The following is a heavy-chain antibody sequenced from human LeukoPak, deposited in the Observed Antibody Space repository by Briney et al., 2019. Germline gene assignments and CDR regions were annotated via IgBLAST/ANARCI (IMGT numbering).Heavy chain of an antibody. CDR2: IYYSGNT. J-gene: IGHJ5*02. CDR1: GGSISSSSYY. V-gene: IGHV4-39*07. Sequence: SETLSLTCIVSGGSISSSSYYWGWIRQPPGKGLEWIGSIYYSGNTYYNPSLKSRVTISVDTSKNQFSLKLKSVTAADTAVYYCARAPSNWFDPWGQGTLVTVSS. CDR3: ARAPSNWFDP.